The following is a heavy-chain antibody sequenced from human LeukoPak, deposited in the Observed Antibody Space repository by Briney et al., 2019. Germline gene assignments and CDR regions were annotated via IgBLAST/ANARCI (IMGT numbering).Heavy chain of an antibody. CDR3: ARAELYSSSWYNY. CDR2: IIPIFGAA. D-gene: IGHD6-13*01. Sequence: SVKVSCKASGGTFSSYAISWVRQAPGQGLEWMGRIIPIFGAANYAQKFQGRVTITTDESTSTAYMELSSLRSEDTAVYYCARAELYSSSWYNYWGQGTLVTVSS. CDR1: GGTFSSYA. J-gene: IGHJ4*02. V-gene: IGHV1-69*05.